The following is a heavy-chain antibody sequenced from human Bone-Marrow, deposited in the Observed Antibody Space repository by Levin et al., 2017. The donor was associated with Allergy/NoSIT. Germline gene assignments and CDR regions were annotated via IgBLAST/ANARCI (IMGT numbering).Heavy chain of an antibody. J-gene: IGHJ6*03. Sequence: PSETLSLTCTVSGGSIRSYYWNWIRQPPGEGLEWIGYIYYNGRTNYNPSLKSRVTISVDTSKNQFSLKVRSLTAADTAVYFCAREIGHSGYHLGKTYYSYSMDVWGKGTTVTVSS. D-gene: IGHD5-12*01. CDR3: AREIGHSGYHLGKTYYSYSMDV. V-gene: IGHV4-59*01. CDR1: GGSIRSYY. CDR2: IYYNGRT.